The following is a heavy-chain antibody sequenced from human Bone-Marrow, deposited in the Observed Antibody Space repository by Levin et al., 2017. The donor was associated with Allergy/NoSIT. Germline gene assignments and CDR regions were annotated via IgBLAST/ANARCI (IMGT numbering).Heavy chain of an antibody. D-gene: IGHD4-17*01. J-gene: IGHJ3*02. Sequence: ASETLSLTCTVSGDSISSYYWSWIRQPPGKGLEWIGHMSYSGSTNYNPSLKSRVTMAVDTSKNRFSLNLSSVTAADTAVYYCARSNYGDYDVDAFDIWGQGTMVTVSS. CDR2: MSYSGST. V-gene: IGHV4-59*01. CDR1: GDSISSYY. CDR3: ARSNYGDYDVDAFDI.